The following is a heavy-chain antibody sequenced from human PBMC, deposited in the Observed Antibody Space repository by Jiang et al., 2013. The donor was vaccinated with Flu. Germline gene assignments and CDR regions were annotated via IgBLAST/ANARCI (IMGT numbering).Heavy chain of an antibody. J-gene: IGHJ5*02. CDR2: IRSKAYGGTT. CDR1: GFTFGDYA. CDR3: TRDAGPYAGLGYNWFDP. V-gene: IGHV3-49*05. Sequence: VQLLESGGGLVKPGRSPRLSCTASGFTFGDYAMSWFRQAPGKGLEWVGFIRSKAYGGTTEYAASVKGRFTISRDDSKSIAYLQMNSLKTEDTAVYYCTRDAGPYAGLGYNWFDPWGQGTLVTVSS. D-gene: IGHD3-16*01.